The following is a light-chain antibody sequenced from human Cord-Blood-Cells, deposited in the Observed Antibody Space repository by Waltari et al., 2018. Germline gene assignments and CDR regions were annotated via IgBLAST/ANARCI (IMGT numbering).Light chain of an antibody. CDR3: QSYDSSNQV. CDR2: EDN. Sequence: NFMLTQTHSVSESPGKTVTISCTGSSGSIASNYVKWYQQRPGSAPTTVIYEDNQRPSGVPDRFSGSIDSSSNSASLTISGLKTEDEADYYCQSYDSSNQVFGGGTKLTVL. J-gene: IGLJ2*01. CDR1: SGSIASNY. V-gene: IGLV6-57*02.